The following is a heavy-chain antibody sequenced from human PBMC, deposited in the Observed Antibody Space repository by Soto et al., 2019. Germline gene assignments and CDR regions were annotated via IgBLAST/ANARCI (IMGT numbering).Heavy chain of an antibody. J-gene: IGHJ3*02. CDR2: INPNSGDT. CDR1: GYTFTDYY. V-gene: IGHV1-2*04. CDR3: AIGPSHGAFDI. Sequence: QVQLAQSGAEVKNPGASVKVSCKASGYTFTDYYIHWLRQAPAQGLEWMGWINPNSGDTKYAQKFQGWATMTRDTSISTTYMELSRLTSDDTALYYCAIGPSHGAFDIWGQGTIITVSS.